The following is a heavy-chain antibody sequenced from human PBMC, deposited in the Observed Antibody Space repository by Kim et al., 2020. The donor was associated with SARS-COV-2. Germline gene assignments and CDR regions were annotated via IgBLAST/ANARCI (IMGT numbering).Heavy chain of an antibody. Sequence: ADSVKGRFTTTRDNAKNSRYLQMNSLRAEDTALYYCAKGAFGGVIRYYFDYWGQGTLVTVSS. J-gene: IGHJ4*02. D-gene: IGHD3-16*02. V-gene: IGHV3-9*01. CDR3: AKGAFGGVIRYYFDY.